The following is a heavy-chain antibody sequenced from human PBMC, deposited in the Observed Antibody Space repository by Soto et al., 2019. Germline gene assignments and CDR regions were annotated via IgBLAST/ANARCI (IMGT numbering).Heavy chain of an antibody. J-gene: IGHJ6*02. Sequence: HPGGSLRLSCAASGFTFSSYAMSWVRQVPGKGLVWVSRINVDGSTTGYVDSVKGRFTISRDNAKNTLYLQMNSLRAEDTAVYYCARGKYSSSWKMGSGTYYYYGMDVWGQGTTVTVSS. CDR1: GFTFSSYA. CDR3: ARGKYSSSWKMGSGTYYYYGMDV. D-gene: IGHD6-13*01. V-gene: IGHV3-74*01. CDR2: INVDGSTT.